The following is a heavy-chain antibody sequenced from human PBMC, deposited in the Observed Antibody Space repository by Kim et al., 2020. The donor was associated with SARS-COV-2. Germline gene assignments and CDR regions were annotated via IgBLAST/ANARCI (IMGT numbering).Heavy chain of an antibody. J-gene: IGHJ4*02. V-gene: IGHV3-23*01. Sequence: GGSLRLSCAASGFTFSSYAMSWVRQAPGKGLEWVSAISGSGGSTYYADSVKGRFTISRDNSKNTLYLQMNSLRAEDTAVYYCAKEGRGYFDWLLSQIDYWGQGTLVTVSS. CDR3: AKEGRGYFDWLLSQIDY. CDR1: GFTFSSYA. D-gene: IGHD3-9*01. CDR2: ISGSGGST.